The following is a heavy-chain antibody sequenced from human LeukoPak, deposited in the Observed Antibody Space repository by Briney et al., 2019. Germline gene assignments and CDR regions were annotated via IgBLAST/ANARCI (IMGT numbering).Heavy chain of an antibody. V-gene: IGHV5-51*01. CDR1: GYSFTSYW. CDR3: ARQVGPLRRGSGFDY. J-gene: IGHJ4*02. CDR2: IYPGDSDT. D-gene: IGHD3-16*01. Sequence: GESLKISCKGSGYSFTSYWIGWVRQMPGKGLEWMGIIYPGDSDTRYSPSFQGQVTISADKSISTAYLQWSSLKASDAAMYYCARQVGPLRRGSGFDYWGQGTLVTVSS.